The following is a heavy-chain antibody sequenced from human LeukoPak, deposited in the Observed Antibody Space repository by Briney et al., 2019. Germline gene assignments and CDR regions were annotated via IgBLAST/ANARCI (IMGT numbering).Heavy chain of an antibody. CDR1: GYTFTSYD. V-gene: IGHV1-8*01. D-gene: IGHD3-22*01. CDR3: ARGSVADYYDSSGKPDY. J-gene: IGHJ4*02. CDR2: MNPNSGNT. Sequence: ASVKVSCKASGYTFTSYDINWVRQATGQGLEWMGWMNPNSGNTGYAQKFKGRVTMTRNTSISTAYMELSSLRSADTAVYYCARGSVADYYDSSGKPDYWGQGTLVTVSS.